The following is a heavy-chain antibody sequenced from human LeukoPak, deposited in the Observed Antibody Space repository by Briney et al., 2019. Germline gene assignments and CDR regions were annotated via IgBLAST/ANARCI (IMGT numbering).Heavy chain of an antibody. Sequence: SETLSLTCAVYGGSFSGYYWSWIRQPPGKGLEWIGEISHSGSANYNPCLKSRVTISVDTSKSQFSLKLNSVTAADTALYYCTRRVGTNPYYYDSSGYFDYWGQGTLVIVSS. CDR1: GGSFSGYY. D-gene: IGHD3-22*01. J-gene: IGHJ4*02. CDR2: ISHSGSA. V-gene: IGHV4-34*01. CDR3: TRRVGTNPYYYDSSGYFDY.